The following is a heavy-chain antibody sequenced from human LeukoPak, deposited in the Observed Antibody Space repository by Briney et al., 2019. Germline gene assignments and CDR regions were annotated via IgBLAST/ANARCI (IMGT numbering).Heavy chain of an antibody. Sequence: GGSLRLSCAASGFTFSSYSMNWVRQAPGKGLEWVSVIYSGGSTYYADSVKGRFTISRDNSKNTLYLQMNSLRAEDTAVYYCARASSSWYLPKYYYYGMDVWGQGTTVTVSS. D-gene: IGHD6-13*01. J-gene: IGHJ6*02. CDR3: ARASSSWYLPKYYYYGMDV. CDR1: GFTFSSYS. V-gene: IGHV3-66*01. CDR2: IYSGGST.